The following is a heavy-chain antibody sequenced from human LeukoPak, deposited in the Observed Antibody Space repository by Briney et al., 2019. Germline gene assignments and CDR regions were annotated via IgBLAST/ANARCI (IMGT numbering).Heavy chain of an antibody. CDR1: GDSFSSSSDY. Sequence: SETLSLTCTVSGDSFSSSSDYWGWVRQPPGKGLEWIGSISYRGNTQYNPSLKSQVIISVDTANNQFSLKVNSLTAADTGVYYCAKYRTGSMLDFWGQGTLVTVSS. CDR2: ISYRGNT. J-gene: IGHJ4*02. CDR3: AKYRTGSMLDF. D-gene: IGHD1-14*01. V-gene: IGHV4-39*01.